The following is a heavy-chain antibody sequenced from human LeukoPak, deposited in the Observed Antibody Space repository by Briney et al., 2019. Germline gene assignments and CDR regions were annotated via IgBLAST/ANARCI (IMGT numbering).Heavy chain of an antibody. V-gene: IGHV4-34*01. J-gene: IGHJ4*02. CDR2: INHSGST. Sequence: SETLSLTCAVYGGSFSGYYWSWIRQPPGKGLEWIGEINHSGSTNYNPSLKSRVTISVDTSKNQFSLKLSSVTAADTAMYYCARLPVVVVAATPDYWGQGTLVTVPS. CDR3: ARLPVVVVAATPDY. CDR1: GGSFSGYY. D-gene: IGHD2-15*01.